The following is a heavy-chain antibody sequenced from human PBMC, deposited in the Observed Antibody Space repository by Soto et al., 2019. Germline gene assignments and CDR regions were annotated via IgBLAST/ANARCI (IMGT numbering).Heavy chain of an antibody. D-gene: IGHD2-15*01. CDR2: IGGRGGHT. CDR1: GFTFTDYA. J-gene: IGHJ6*04. V-gene: IGHV3-23*01. CDR3: ARDDGLCECGRSYGVPLEV. Sequence: GGSLRLSCAASGFTFTDYAMSWVRQAPGKGLECVSVIGGRGGHTYYADSVKGRFTISRDTSENTVHLQMDSLRAEDTAVYYCARDDGLCECGRSYGVPLEVWGKGTRVTVSS.